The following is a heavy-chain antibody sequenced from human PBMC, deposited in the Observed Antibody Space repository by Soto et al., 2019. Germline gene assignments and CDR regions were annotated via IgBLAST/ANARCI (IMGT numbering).Heavy chain of an antibody. CDR2: IYYSGST. CDR1: GGSISSYY. Sequence: SETLSLTCTVSGGSISSYYWSLIRQPPGKGLEWIGYIYYSGSTNYNPSLKSRVTISVDTSKNQFSLKLSSVTAADTAVYYCARGGRGATFLYWGQGTLVTVSS. CDR3: ARGGRGATFLY. D-gene: IGHD1-26*01. J-gene: IGHJ4*02. V-gene: IGHV4-59*01.